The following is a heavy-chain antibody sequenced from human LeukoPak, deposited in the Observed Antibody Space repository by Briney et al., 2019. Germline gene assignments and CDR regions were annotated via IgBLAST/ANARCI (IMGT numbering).Heavy chain of an antibody. D-gene: IGHD3-22*01. CDR2: INSDGSGT. Sequence: GGSLRLSCAASGFTFSSYWMSWVRQAPGKGLVWVSHINSDGSGTRYADSVKGRFTISRDNARNTLYLQMNSLRAEDTAVYYCARGRVFDTSGYSVDYWGQGTLVTVSS. CDR1: GFTFSSYW. J-gene: IGHJ4*02. CDR3: ARGRVFDTSGYSVDY. V-gene: IGHV3-74*01.